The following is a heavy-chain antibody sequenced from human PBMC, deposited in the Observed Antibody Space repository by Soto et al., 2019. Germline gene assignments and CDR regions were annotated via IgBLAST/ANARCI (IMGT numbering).Heavy chain of an antibody. D-gene: IGHD1-26*01. J-gene: IGHJ6*02. V-gene: IGHV4-34*10. CDR2: IYPSGST. CDR1: GGSFSGYY. CDR3: ARDDIVGATGYYYYYGMDV. Sequence: PSETLALPCAVYGGSFSGYYWSWIRQPPGKGLEWIGEIYPSGSTNYNPSLKSRVTMSVDTSKNQFSLKLSSVTAADTAVYYCARDDIVGATGYYYYYGMDVWGQGTTVTVSS.